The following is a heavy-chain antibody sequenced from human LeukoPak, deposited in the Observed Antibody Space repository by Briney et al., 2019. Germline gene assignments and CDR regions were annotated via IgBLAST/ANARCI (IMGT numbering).Heavy chain of an antibody. V-gene: IGHV4-39*07. Sequence: SETLSLTCTVSGGSISSSSYYWGWIRQPPGKGLEWIGSIYYSGSTYYNPSLKSRVTISVDTSKNQFSLKLSSVTAADTAVYYCARGPYYYDSSGYYSPRLDYWGQGTLVTVSS. CDR2: IYYSGST. CDR3: ARGPYYYDSSGYYSPRLDY. CDR1: GGSISSSSYY. D-gene: IGHD3-22*01. J-gene: IGHJ4*02.